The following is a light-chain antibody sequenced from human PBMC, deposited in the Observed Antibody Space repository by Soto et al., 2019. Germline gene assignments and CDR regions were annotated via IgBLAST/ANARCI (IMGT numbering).Light chain of an antibody. CDR3: QQYNDWPLT. CDR1: QNVKSN. CDR2: GAS. J-gene: IGKJ4*01. V-gene: IGKV3-15*01. Sequence: EIVVTQSPAALSVSPGERATLSCRTSQNVKSNLAWYQQKPGQTPRLLIHGASTRATGIPVRFSGSGSGTEFSLMINSLQSEDFAIYYCQQYNDWPLTFGGGTEVEIK.